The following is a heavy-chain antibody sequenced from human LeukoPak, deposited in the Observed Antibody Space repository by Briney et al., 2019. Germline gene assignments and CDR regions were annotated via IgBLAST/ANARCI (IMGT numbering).Heavy chain of an antibody. V-gene: IGHV4-61*05. CDR1: GGSISSSNYY. CDR3: ARGTSRRSPRAVYFDY. J-gene: IGHJ4*02. D-gene: IGHD1-1*01. CDR2: IYYSGST. Sequence: SETLSLTCTVSGGSISSSNYYWSWIRQPPGKGLEWIGCIYYSGSTNYNPSLKSRVTISVDTSKNQFSLKLSSVTAADTAVYYCARGTSRRSPRAVYFDYWGQGTLVTVSS.